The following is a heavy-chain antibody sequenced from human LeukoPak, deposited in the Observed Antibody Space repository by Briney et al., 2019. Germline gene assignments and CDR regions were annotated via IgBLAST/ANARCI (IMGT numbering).Heavy chain of an antibody. CDR3: ASASSHRIGPGGDY. CDR2: INQDGSRR. V-gene: IGHV3-74*01. CDR1: GFTFRSYW. D-gene: IGHD6-13*01. Sequence: GGSLRLSCAASGFTFRSYWMHWVRQAPGKGLVWVSRINQDGSRRNYADSVKGRFTISRDNAKNTLFLQMNSRRAEATAVYYCASASSHRIGPGGDYWGQGILVGVSS. J-gene: IGHJ4*02.